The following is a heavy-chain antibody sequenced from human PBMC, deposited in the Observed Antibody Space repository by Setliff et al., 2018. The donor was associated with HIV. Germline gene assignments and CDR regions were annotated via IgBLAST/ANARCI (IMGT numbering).Heavy chain of an antibody. V-gene: IGHV4-38-2*01. CDR3: ARRVILSYGYYFDY. CDR1: GYSVSSGYY. J-gene: IGHJ4*02. D-gene: IGHD3-16*02. CDR2: IYYSGNT. Sequence: SETLSLTCAVSGYSVSSGYYWGWLRQPPGKGLEWIGSIYYSGNTYYNPSLKSRVTISVDTSKNQFPLKLSSVTAADTAVYHCARRVILSYGYYFDYWGQGTLVTVSS.